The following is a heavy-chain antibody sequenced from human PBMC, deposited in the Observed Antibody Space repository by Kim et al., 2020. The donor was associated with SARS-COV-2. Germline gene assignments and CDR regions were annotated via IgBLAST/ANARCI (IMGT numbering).Heavy chain of an antibody. CDR2: ISAYNGNT. J-gene: IGHJ6*02. V-gene: IGHV1-18*01. CDR1: GYTFTSYG. CDR3: AREGTVVVPAADGYYYYGMDV. Sequence: ASVKVSCKASGYTFTSYGISWVRQAPGQGLEWMGWISAYNGNTNYAQKPQGRVTMTTDTSTSTAYMELRSLRSDDTAVYYCAREGTVVVPAADGYYYYGMDVWGQGTTVTVSS. D-gene: IGHD2-2*01.